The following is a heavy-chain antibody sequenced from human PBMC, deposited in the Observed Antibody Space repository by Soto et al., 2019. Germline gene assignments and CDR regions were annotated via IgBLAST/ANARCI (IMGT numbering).Heavy chain of an antibody. D-gene: IGHD4-4*01. Sequence: QVQLQESGPGLVKPSQTLSLTCTVSGGSISSGGYYWSWIRQHPGKGLEWIGYIYYSGSTYYNPSLKSRVTLSVDTSKNQFSLKLSSVTAADTAVYYCARDSPTDMTTVGNGMDVWGQGTTVTVSS. CDR3: ARDSPTDMTTVGNGMDV. CDR2: IYYSGST. V-gene: IGHV4-31*03. J-gene: IGHJ6*02. CDR1: GGSISSGGYY.